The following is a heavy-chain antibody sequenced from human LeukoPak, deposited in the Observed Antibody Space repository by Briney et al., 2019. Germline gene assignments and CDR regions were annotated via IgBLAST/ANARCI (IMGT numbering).Heavy chain of an antibody. CDR2: ISSSGSTI. CDR1: GFTFSDYY. J-gene: IGHJ4*02. D-gene: IGHD5-18*01. CDR3: ARESGYSYGPYYFDY. V-gene: IGHV3-11*01. Sequence: PGGSLRLSCAASGFTFSDYYMSWIRQAPGKGLEWVSYISSSGSTIYYADSAKGRFTISRDNAKNSLYLQMNSLRAEDTAMYYCARESGYSYGPYYFDYWGQGTLVTVSS.